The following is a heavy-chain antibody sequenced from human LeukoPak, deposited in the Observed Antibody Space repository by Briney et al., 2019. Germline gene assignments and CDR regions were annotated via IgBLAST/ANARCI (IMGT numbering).Heavy chain of an antibody. CDR1: GGSISSHY. CDR3: ARVSNGHDY. CDR2: IYISGTT. J-gene: IGHJ4*02. D-gene: IGHD3-22*01. Sequence: SETLSLTCTVSGGSISSHYWSWIRQPAGKGLEWIGRIYISGTTNYNPTLRSRVTMSLDTSQNQFSLKLTSVNVADTAVYYCARVSNGHDYWGQGTLVTVSS. V-gene: IGHV4-4*07.